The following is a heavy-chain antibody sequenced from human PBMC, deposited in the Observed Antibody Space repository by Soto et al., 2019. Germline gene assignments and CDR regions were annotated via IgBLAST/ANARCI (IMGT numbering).Heavy chain of an antibody. CDR3: ARQTALILPPGVIISLCGPFDP. V-gene: IGHV4-31*03. Sequence: PSETLSLTCTVSGGSISSGHHYWSWIRQPPGKGLEWIGYIYSSGSTFYNPSLKSRVTISVDASENQFSLEMTSVPAAGPAVCYSARQTALILPPGVIISLCGPFDPWGQGTLVTVSS. J-gene: IGHJ5*02. D-gene: IGHD3-10*01. CDR1: GGSISSGHHY. CDR2: IYSSGST.